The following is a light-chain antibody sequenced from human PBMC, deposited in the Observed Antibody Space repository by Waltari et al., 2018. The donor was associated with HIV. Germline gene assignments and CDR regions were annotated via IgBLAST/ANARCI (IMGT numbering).Light chain of an antibody. J-gene: IGLJ2*01. CDR1: SSDVGSYHL. CDR3: SSYALFHVL. Sequence: QSALTQPASVSGSPGQSVTISCPVTSSDVGSYHLVSWYQQHPGKAPKLIIQEGTWRPSGISSRFSGSTSGNTASLTISGLQAEDEADYYCSSYALFHVLFGGGTKLTVL. CDR2: EGT. V-gene: IGLV2-23*01.